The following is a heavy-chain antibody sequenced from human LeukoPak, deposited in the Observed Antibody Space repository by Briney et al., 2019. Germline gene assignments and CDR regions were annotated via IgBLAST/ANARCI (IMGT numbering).Heavy chain of an antibody. V-gene: IGHV3-48*04. D-gene: IGHD2-2*01. Sequence: GGSLRLSCAASGFTFSSYSMNWVRQAPGKGLEWVSYISSSGSTIYYADSVKGRFTISRDNAKNSLYLQMNSLRAEDTAVYYCAVGYCSSTSCHRVTAFDIWGQGTMVTVSS. J-gene: IGHJ3*02. CDR3: AVGYCSSTSCHRVTAFDI. CDR2: ISSSGSTI. CDR1: GFTFSSYS.